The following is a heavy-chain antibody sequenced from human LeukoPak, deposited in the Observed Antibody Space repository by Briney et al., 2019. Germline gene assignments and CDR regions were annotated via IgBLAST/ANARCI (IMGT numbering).Heavy chain of an antibody. CDR3: ARGELGIVWDKYYYMDV. CDR1: GGSVSSSNW. D-gene: IGHD7-27*01. Sequence: SETLSLTCAVSGGSVSSSNWWSWVRQPPGKGLEWIGEIYHSGITDYNPSLKSRVTMSLDRSKSQFSLRLSSVTAADTAVYYCARGELGIVWDKYYYMDVWGKGTTVTVSS. V-gene: IGHV4-4*02. J-gene: IGHJ6*03. CDR2: IYHSGIT.